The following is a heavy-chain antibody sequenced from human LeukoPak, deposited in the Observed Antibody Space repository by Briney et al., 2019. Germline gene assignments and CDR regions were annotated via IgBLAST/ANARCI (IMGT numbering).Heavy chain of an antibody. D-gene: IGHD2-21*02. V-gene: IGHV4-61*05. CDR3: ARYEGDGADAFDI. CDR1: GGSISSSSYY. Sequence: SETLSLTCTVSGGSISSSSYYWGWIRQPPGKGLEWIGYIYYSGSTNYNPSLKSRVTISVDTSKNQFSLKLSSVTAADTAVYYCARYEGDGADAFDIWGQGTMVTVSS. J-gene: IGHJ3*02. CDR2: IYYSGST.